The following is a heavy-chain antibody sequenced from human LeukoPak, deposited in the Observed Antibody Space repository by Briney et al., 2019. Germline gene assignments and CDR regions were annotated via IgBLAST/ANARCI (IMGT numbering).Heavy chain of an antibody. D-gene: IGHD1-14*01. J-gene: IGHJ4*02. CDR1: GGSISNGGYY. CDR2: IYDSGTT. V-gene: IGHV4-31*03. Sequence: SETLSLTCTVSGGSISNGGYYWSWLRQHPGKGLEWIGYIYDSGTTYYNPALQSRVTISVDTSDNKFSLKLRSLTAADTAVYYCARGGDRRGFDYWGQGTLVTVSS. CDR3: ARGGDRRGFDY.